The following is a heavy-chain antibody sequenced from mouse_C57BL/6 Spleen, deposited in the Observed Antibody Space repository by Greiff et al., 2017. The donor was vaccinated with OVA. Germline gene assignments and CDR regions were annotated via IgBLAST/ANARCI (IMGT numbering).Heavy chain of an antibody. V-gene: IGHV1-52*01. CDR3: ASGYDYDAWFAY. CDR1: GYTFTSYW. J-gene: IGHJ3*01. Sequence: QVQLQQPGAELVRPGSSVKLSCKASGYTFTSYWMHWVKQRPIQGLEWIGNIDPSDSETHYNQKFKDKATLTVDKSSSTAYMQLSSLTSEDSAVYYCASGYDYDAWFAYWGQGTLVTVSA. CDR2: IDPSDSET. D-gene: IGHD2-4*01.